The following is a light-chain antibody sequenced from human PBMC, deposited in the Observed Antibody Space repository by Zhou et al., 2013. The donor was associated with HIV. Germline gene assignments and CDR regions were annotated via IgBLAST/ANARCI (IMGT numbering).Light chain of an antibody. CDR2: GAS. Sequence: EIVLTQSPATLSLSPGERATLSCRASQSVSSYLAWYQQKPGQAPRLLMYGASSRATGIPDRFSGSGSGTDFTLTINRLEPEDFAVYYCQQYGSSPLTFGGGTKVEIK. V-gene: IGKV3-20*01. J-gene: IGKJ4*01. CDR3: QQYGSSPLT. CDR1: QSVSSY.